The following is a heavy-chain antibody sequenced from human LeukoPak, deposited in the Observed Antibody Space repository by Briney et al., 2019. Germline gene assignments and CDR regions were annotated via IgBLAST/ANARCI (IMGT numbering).Heavy chain of an antibody. V-gene: IGHV3-23*01. J-gene: IGHJ6*02. CDR1: GFTFSSYA. Sequence: PGGSLRLSCAASGFTFSSYAMSWVRQAPGKGLEWVSAISGSGGSTYYADSVKGRFSISRDNSKNTLYLQMNSLRAEDTAVYYCAKDSSSSNHFYGMDVWGQGTTVTVSS. CDR3: AKDSSSSNHFYGMDV. D-gene: IGHD6-6*01. CDR2: ISGSGGST.